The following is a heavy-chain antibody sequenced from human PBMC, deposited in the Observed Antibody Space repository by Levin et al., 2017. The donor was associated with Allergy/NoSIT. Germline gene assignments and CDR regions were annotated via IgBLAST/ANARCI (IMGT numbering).Heavy chain of an antibody. Sequence: QPGESLKISCAASGFTFSGHAMHWVRQAPGKGLEWVAAISFDGNSPYYADSVKGRFTISRDNSKHTVYLQMNSLRPEDTAMYYCLRLRLGELSIFGALDMWGQGTMVTVSS. D-gene: IGHD3-16*02. CDR3: LRLRLGELSIFGALDM. CDR2: ISFDGNSP. J-gene: IGHJ3*02. CDR1: GFTFSGHA. V-gene: IGHV3-30*01.